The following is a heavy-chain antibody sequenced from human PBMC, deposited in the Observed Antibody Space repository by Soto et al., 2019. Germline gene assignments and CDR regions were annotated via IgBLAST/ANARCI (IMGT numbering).Heavy chain of an antibody. D-gene: IGHD1-26*01. Sequence: QVQLQESGPGLVKPSQTLSLTCTVSGVSISSGGSYWSWIRQHPGKGLEWIGYIYYSENTYYNPSLKSRLTISIDTSKNQVSLKLRSVAAAVTAVYYCASHHLVWGVSDSWGQGTMVTVSS. J-gene: IGHJ3*02. CDR2: IYYSENT. CDR1: GVSISSGGSY. CDR3: ASHHLVWGVSDS. V-gene: IGHV4-31*03.